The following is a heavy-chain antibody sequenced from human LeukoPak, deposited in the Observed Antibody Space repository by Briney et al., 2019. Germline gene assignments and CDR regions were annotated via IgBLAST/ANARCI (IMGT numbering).Heavy chain of an antibody. CDR1: GYSITSGYF. CDR3: ARPPDPGDYGADFDF. V-gene: IGHV4-38-2*01. CDR2: IYHSGTT. D-gene: IGHD4-17*01. J-gene: IGHJ4*02. Sequence: SETLSLTCAVSGYSITSGYFWGWIRQSPGKGLEWIASIYHSGTTYYNPSLKSRVTMSVDTSKNQFSLKLTSVTAADTAVYYCARPPDPGDYGADFDFWSQGALVTVSS.